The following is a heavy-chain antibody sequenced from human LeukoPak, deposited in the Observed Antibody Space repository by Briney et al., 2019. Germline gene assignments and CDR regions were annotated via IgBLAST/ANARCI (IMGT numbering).Heavy chain of an antibody. CDR3: ARAAAPYYDILTGYYIENAFDI. CDR2: IIPIFGTA. CDR1: GGTLSRYA. Sequence: GASVKVSCKTSGGTLSRYAISWVRQAPGQGLEWMGEIIPIFGTANYAQRFQGRVTITADESTSTAYMELSSLRSEDTAVYYCARAAAPYYDILTGYYIENAFDIWGQGTMVTVSS. V-gene: IGHV1-69*13. J-gene: IGHJ3*02. D-gene: IGHD3-9*01.